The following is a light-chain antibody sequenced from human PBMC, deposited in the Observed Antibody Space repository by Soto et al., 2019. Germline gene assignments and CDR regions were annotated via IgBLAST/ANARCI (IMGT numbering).Light chain of an antibody. CDR2: GAS. CDR3: QQYNNWPIT. Sequence: IVMTQSPATLSVSPGDRATLSCRASQSVSSNLAWYQQKNGKAPRVLIYGASTRDTGIPARFSGSGSGIEFTLPISRLQSEDFQVYYGQQYNNWPITFGQGTRLEIK. J-gene: IGKJ5*01. V-gene: IGKV3-15*01. CDR1: QSVSSN.